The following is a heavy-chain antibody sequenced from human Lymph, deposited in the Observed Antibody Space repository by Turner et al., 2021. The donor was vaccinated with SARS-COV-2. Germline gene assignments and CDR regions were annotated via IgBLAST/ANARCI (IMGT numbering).Heavy chain of an antibody. CDR1: GFTFSTYA. V-gene: IGHV3-30*04. Sequence: QVQLVESGGGVVQPGRSLRLSCAASGFTFSTYAIHWVRQAAGKGLEWVAVISYDGSNKYYADSVKGRFTISRDNSKNTLYLQMNSLRAEDTAVYYCARYGSGGYFYYGLDVWGQETTVTVSS. D-gene: IGHD3-10*01. CDR3: ARYGSGGYFYYGLDV. CDR2: ISYDGSNK. J-gene: IGHJ6*02.